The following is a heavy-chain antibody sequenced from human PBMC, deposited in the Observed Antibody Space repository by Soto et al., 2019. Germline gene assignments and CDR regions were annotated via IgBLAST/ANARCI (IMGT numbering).Heavy chain of an antibody. CDR1: EFPFINFA. CDR2: IRGDGGST. Sequence: GGSLRLSCAASEFPFINFAMSWVRQAPGKGLEWVSAIRGDGGSTFYADSVKGRFSISRDNSKNTLYLQMNSLRAEDTAVYYCAKQGGYDFYYYYYMDVWGKGTTVTVSS. D-gene: IGHD5-12*01. J-gene: IGHJ6*03. V-gene: IGHV3-23*01. CDR3: AKQGGYDFYYYYYMDV.